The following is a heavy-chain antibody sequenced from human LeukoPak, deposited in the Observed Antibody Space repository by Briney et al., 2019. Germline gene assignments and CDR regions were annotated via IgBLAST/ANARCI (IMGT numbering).Heavy chain of an antibody. V-gene: IGHV3-9*03. J-gene: IGHJ3*02. D-gene: IGHD6-25*01. CDR3: AKGGSSDDAFDI. CDR1: GFTFDDYA. Sequence: GGSLRLSCAASGFTFDDYAMHWVRQAPGKGLEWVSGISWNSGSIGYADSVKGRFTISRDNAKSSLYLQMNSLRAEDMALYYCAKGGSSDDAFDIWGQGTMVTVSS. CDR2: ISWNSGSI.